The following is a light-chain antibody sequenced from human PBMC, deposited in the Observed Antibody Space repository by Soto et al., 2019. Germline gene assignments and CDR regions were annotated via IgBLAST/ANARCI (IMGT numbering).Light chain of an antibody. CDR1: SSDVGGYNY. J-gene: IGLJ2*01. CDR3: SSYGGSHTVV. CDR2: EVS. V-gene: IGLV2-8*01. Sequence: QSALTQPPSASGSPGQSVTISCTGSSSDVGGYNYVSWYQQHPGKAPKLMIYEVSKRPSGVPDRLSGSKSGNTASLTVSGLQAEDEADYYCSSYGGSHTVVFGGGTKLTGL.